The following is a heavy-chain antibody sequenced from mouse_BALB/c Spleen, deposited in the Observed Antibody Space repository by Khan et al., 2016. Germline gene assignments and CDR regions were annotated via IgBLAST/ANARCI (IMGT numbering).Heavy chain of an antibody. Sequence: EVKLEESGPGLVKPSQSLSLTCTVTGYSITSGYGWNWIRQFPGNKLEWMGYISYSGSTNYNPSPKSRISITRDTSKNQFFLQLNSVTTEDISTYYCAITARIKYWGQGTTLTVSS. V-gene: IGHV3-2*02. D-gene: IGHD1-2*01. J-gene: IGHJ2*01. CDR2: ISYSGST. CDR1: GYSITSGYG. CDR3: AITARIKY.